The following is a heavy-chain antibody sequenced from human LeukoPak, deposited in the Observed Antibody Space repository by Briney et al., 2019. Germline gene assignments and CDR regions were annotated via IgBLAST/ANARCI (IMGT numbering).Heavy chain of an antibody. Sequence: SETLSLTCTVSGGSIGSYYWSWIRQPPGKGLEWIGYIYYSGSTNYNPSLKSRVTISVDTSKNQFSLKLSSVTAADTAVYYCARDRDGYNYVFYYWGQGTLVTVSS. V-gene: IGHV4-59*01. J-gene: IGHJ4*02. CDR3: ARDRDGYNYVFYY. CDR2: IYYSGST. CDR1: GGSIGSYY. D-gene: IGHD5-24*01.